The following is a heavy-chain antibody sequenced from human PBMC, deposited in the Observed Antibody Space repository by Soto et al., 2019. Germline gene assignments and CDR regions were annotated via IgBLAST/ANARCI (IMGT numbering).Heavy chain of an antibody. CDR3: ARSFDTSGWYDH. J-gene: IGHJ5*02. V-gene: IGHV5-51*01. CDR1: GYRFNRYW. D-gene: IGHD6-19*01. Sequence: PGESLKTFLKGSGYRFNRYWIALVRQMTGKGLECMGIIYPGDSDTRDSPSFEGQVTISADKSINTAYLQWSSVKDSDSDMYYCARSFDTSGWYDHWGQGTLVTVSS. CDR2: IYPGDSDT.